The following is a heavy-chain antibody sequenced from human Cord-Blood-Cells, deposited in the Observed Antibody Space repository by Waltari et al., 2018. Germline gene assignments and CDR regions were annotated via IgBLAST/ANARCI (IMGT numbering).Heavy chain of an antibody. D-gene: IGHD3-10*01. V-gene: IGHV4-39*01. J-gene: IGHJ4*02. CDR1: GGSISSSSYY. Sequence: QLQLQESGPGLVKPSETLSLTCTVPGGSISSSSYYWGWIRPPPGKGLEWIGSIYYSGSTYYNPSLKSRVTISVDTSKNQFSLKLSSVTAADTAVYYCARQGGYYGSGSYYDYWGQGTLVTVSS. CDR2: IYYSGST. CDR3: ARQGGYYGSGSYYDY.